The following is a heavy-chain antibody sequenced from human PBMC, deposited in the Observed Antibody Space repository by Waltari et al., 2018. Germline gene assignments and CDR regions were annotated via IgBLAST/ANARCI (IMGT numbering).Heavy chain of an antibody. J-gene: IGHJ4*02. D-gene: IGHD6-13*01. CDR3: ASQQLVLRGPFDY. CDR2: IYYSGST. CDR1: GGSISSSSYY. Sequence: QLQLQESGPGLVKPSETLSPTCTVSGGSISSSSYYWGWFRQPPGKGREGIGSIYYSGSTYYNPSLKSRVTISVDTSKNQFSLKLSSVTAADTAVYYCASQQLVLRGPFDYWGQGTLVTVSS. V-gene: IGHV4-39*01.